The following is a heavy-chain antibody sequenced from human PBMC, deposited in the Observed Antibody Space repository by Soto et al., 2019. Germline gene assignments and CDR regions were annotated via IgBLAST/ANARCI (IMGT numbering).Heavy chain of an antibody. Sequence: SETLSLTCAVYGGSFSGYYWSWIRQPPGKGLEWIGEINHSGSTNYNPSLKSRVTISVDTSKNQFSLKLSSVTAADTAVYYCASIPRLTGDAFDIWGQGTMVTVSS. J-gene: IGHJ3*02. CDR3: ASIPRLTGDAFDI. CDR2: INHSGST. V-gene: IGHV4-34*01. CDR1: GGSFSGYY. D-gene: IGHD7-27*01.